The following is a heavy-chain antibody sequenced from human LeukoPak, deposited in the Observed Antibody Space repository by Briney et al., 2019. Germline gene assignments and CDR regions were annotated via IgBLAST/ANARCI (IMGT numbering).Heavy chain of an antibody. CDR2: IYSGGST. D-gene: IGHD6-19*01. CDR1: GFTVSSNY. J-gene: IGHJ3*02. V-gene: IGHV3-66*01. CDR3: ASPIAVAGHDAFDI. Sequence: GGSLRLPCAASGFTVSSNYMSWVRQAPGKGLEWVSVIYSGGSTYYADSVKGRFTISRDNSKNTLYLQMNSLRAEDTAVYYCASPIAVAGHDAFDIWGQGTMVTVSS.